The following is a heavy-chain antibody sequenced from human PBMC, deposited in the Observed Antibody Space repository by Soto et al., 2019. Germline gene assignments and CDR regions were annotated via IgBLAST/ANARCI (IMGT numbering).Heavy chain of an antibody. V-gene: IGHV4-59*01. Sequence: SETLSLTCTVSSGSINSYYWSWIRQPPGKGLEWIGYIYYSGSTNYNPSLKSRVTISIDTSKNQFSLNLSSVTAADTAVYYCARSYRSGWYGVFDFWGQGTMVT. CDR3: ARSYRSGWYGVFDF. J-gene: IGHJ3*01. CDR2: IYYSGST. D-gene: IGHD6-19*01. CDR1: SGSINSYY.